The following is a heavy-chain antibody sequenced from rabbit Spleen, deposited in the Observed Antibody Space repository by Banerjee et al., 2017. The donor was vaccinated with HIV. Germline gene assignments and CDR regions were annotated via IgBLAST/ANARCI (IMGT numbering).Heavy chain of an antibody. CDR1: GFSFSSSDY. CDR2: IAGGTSDST. J-gene: IGHJ6*01. V-gene: IGHV1S40*01. Sequence: QSLEESGGDLVKPGASLTLTCTASGFSFSSSDYMCWVRQAPGKGLEWISCIAGGTSDSTYYASWAKGRFTISKTSSTTVTLQMTSLTAADTATYFCARSDTGGIMDYGMDLWGPGTLVTVS. D-gene: IGHD7-1*01. CDR3: ARSDTGGIMDYGMDL.